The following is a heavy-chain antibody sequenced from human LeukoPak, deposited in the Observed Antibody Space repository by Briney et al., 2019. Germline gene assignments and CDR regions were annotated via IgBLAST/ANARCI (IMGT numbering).Heavy chain of an antibody. CDR1: GYTFSNYD. CDR2: MNPHSGNT. CDR3: ARGYCTSTSCSFDP. Sequence: ASVKVSCKAAGYTFSNYDINSWRQATGQGLEWMGWMNPHSGNTGYAQKFQGRITITRNTSISTAYMELSSLRSEDTAVYYCARGYCTSTSCSFDPWGQGTLVTVSS. J-gene: IGHJ5*02. D-gene: IGHD2-2*01. V-gene: IGHV1-8*03.